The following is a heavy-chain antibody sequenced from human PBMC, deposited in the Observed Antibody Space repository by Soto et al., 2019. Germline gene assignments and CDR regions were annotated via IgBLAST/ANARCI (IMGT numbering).Heavy chain of an antibody. J-gene: IGHJ3*02. D-gene: IGHD5-12*01. CDR3: GRGHGGYVSSGAFDI. V-gene: IGHV1-69*01. Sequence: QVQLVQSGAEVKKPGSSVKVSCKASGGTFSSYAISWVRQAPGQGLEWMGGIIPIFGTANYAQKFQGRVTITADESTSTAYMELSRLRSADTAVFCCGRGHGGYVSSGAFDIWGQGTMVTVSS. CDR1: GGTFSSYA. CDR2: IIPIFGTA.